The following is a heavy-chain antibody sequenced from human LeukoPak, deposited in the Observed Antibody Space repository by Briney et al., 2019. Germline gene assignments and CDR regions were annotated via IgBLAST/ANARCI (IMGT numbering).Heavy chain of an antibody. V-gene: IGHV1-69*04. J-gene: IGHJ4*02. D-gene: IGHD3-22*01. Sequence: SVKVSCKASGGIFSSYAISWVRQAPGQGLEWMGRIIPILGIANYAQKFQGRVTITADKSTSTAYMELSSLRSEDTAVYYCARHSSGYSNYFDYWGQGTLVTVSS. CDR3: ARHSSGYSNYFDY. CDR1: GGIFSSYA. CDR2: IIPILGIA.